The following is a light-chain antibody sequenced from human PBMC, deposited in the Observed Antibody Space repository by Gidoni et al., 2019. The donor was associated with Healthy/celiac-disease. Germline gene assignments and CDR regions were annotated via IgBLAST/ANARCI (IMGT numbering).Light chain of an antibody. V-gene: IGKV4-1*01. J-gene: IGKJ2*01. CDR1: QSVLYSSNNKNY. CDR2: WAS. CDR3: QQYYSTPYT. Sequence: GSLGERATINYKSSQSVLYSSNNKNYLAWYQQKPGQPPKLLIYWASTRESGVPDRFSGSGSGTDFTLTISSLQAEDVAVYYCQQYYSTPYTFGQGTKLEIK.